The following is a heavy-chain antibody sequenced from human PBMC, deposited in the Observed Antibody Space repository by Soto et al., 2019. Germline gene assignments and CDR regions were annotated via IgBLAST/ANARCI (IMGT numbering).Heavy chain of an antibody. CDR1: GYTFSSYG. D-gene: IGHD6-13*01. CDR2: ISGYNGNT. V-gene: IGHV1-18*01. CDR3: ERERDDSGWSSVDYLQY. J-gene: IGHJ1*01. Sequence: QVQLVQSGPEVKKPGASVKVSCKASGYTFSSYGVSWVRQAPGQGLEWMGWISGYNGNTNYAQKFQGRVILTTDTSTNTVFMELRSLRSDATAISYCERERDDSGWSSVDYLQYWGQGTMVTVSS.